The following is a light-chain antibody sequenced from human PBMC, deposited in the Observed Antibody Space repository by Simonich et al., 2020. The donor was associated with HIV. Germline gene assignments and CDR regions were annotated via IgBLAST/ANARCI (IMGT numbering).Light chain of an antibody. CDR3: MQGTHWPRT. J-gene: IGKJ1*01. Sequence: DVVMTQSPLSLPVTLGQPASISCRSSQRLVHSDGNTYFNWCQQRPGQSPRRLIYKVSNRDSGVPDRFSGSGSGTDFTLKISRVEAEDVGVYYCMQGTHWPRTFGQGTKVEIK. V-gene: IGKV2-30*02. CDR1: QRLVHSDGNTY. CDR2: KVS.